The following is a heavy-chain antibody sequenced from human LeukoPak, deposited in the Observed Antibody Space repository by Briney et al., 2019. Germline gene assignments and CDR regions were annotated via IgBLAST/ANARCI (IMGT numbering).Heavy chain of an antibody. Sequence: PGGSLRLSCTASGLTFSTSGFNWVRQAPGKGLEWVASIGPTGSDRYHTDSIKGRFTISRDNANNSLYLKMNSLRAEDTAVYYCATEANGRHYDYWGQGTLLTVSS. CDR2: IGPTGSDR. J-gene: IGHJ4*02. D-gene: IGHD2-8*01. CDR1: GLTFSTSG. CDR3: ATEANGRHYDY. V-gene: IGHV3-21*01.